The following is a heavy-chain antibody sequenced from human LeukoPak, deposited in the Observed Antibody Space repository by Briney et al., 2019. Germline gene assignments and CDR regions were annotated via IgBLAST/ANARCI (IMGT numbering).Heavy chain of an antibody. CDR2: ISYDGSNK. CDR1: GFTFSSYG. V-gene: IGHV3-30*18. J-gene: IGHJ6*02. CDR3: AKGYSYGYYYYYGMDV. D-gene: IGHD5-18*01. Sequence: GGSLRLSCAASGFTFSSYGMHWVRHAPDKGLEWVAVISYDGSNKYYADYVKGRFTISRDNSKNTLYLQMNSLRAEDTAVYYCAKGYSYGYYYYYGMDVWGQGTTVTVSS.